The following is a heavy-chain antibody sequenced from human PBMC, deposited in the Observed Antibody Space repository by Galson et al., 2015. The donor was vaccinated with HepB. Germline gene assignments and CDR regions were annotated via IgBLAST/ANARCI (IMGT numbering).Heavy chain of an antibody. CDR2: ISYDGSNK. CDR3: ARDLERFYYYDSSGYY. V-gene: IGHV3-30*04. D-gene: IGHD3-22*01. J-gene: IGHJ4*02. Sequence: SLRLSCAASGFTFSSYAMHWVRQAPGKGLEWVAVISYDGSNKYYADSVKGRFTISRDNSKNTLYLQMNSLRAEDTAVYYCARDLERFYYYDSSGYYWGQGTLVTVSS. CDR1: GFTFSSYA.